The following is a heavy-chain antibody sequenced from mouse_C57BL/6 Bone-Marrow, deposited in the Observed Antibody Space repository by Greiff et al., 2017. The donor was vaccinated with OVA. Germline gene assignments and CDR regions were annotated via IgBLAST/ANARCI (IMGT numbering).Heavy chain of an antibody. CDR1: GYSFTDYN. CDR2: INPNYGTT. Sequence: VQLQQSGPELVKPGASVKISCKASGYSFTDYNMNWVKQSNGKSLEWIGVINPNYGTTSYNQKFKGKATLTVDQSSSTAYMQLNSLKSEDSAVYYGARSEDYYDYDGFAYWGQGTLVTVSA. V-gene: IGHV1-39*01. J-gene: IGHJ3*01. CDR3: ARSEDYYDYDGFAY. D-gene: IGHD2-4*01.